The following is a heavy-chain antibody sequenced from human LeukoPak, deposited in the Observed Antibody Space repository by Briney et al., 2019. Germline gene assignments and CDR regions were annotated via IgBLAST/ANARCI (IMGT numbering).Heavy chain of an antibody. CDR1: GYTFAIDD. Sequence: AAVTVSFTASGYTFAIDDINWERQAKGQGLEWMGWINTNNGNLGYAQKFQGRVTITRNTPISTAYMELSRLRSDDTAVYYCARDRASSGWSAAYWGQGTLVTVSS. D-gene: IGHD6-19*01. V-gene: IGHV1-8*03. CDR3: ARDRASSGWSAAY. J-gene: IGHJ4*02. CDR2: INTNNGNL.